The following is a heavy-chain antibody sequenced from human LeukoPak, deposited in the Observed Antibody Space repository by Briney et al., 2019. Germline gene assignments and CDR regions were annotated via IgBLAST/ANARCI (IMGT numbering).Heavy chain of an antibody. J-gene: IGHJ1*01. CDR3: ATTASRGPQSAEYFQY. V-gene: IGHV3-33*01. Sequence: PGGSLRLSCAASGFTFSNYGMHWVRQAPGKGQELVAVIWYDGSNKYCSDSVKGRFTISRDNSKNTLYLQMNSLRAEDTAVYYCATTASRGPQSAEYFQYWGQGTLVTVSS. CDR1: GFTFSNYG. CDR2: IWYDGSNK.